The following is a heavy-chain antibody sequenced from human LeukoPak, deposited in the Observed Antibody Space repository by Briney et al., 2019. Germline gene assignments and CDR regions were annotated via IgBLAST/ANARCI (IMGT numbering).Heavy chain of an antibody. Sequence: GGSLRLSCAASGFTFSDHYMSWIRQTPGKGLEWVSYIYNSASNTYYADSVKGRFTISRDNAKNVLYLQMNNLRVEDTAVYYCARGHYGLDVWGQGATVTVSS. CDR1: GFTFSDHY. CDR3: ARGHYGLDV. V-gene: IGHV3-11*01. CDR2: IYNSASNT. J-gene: IGHJ6*02.